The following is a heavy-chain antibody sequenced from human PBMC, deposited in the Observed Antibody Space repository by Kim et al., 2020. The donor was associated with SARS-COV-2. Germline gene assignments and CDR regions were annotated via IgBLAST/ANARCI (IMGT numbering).Heavy chain of an antibody. J-gene: IGHJ4*02. CDR3: ARMKYSGSYSPGPFDY. CDR1: GFSLSTSGMC. V-gene: IGHV2-70*01. Sequence: SGPTLVKPTQTLTLTCTFSGFSLSTSGMCVSWIRQPPGKALEWLALIDWDDDKYYSTSLKTRLTISKDTSKNQVVLTMTNMDPVDTATYYCARMKYSGSYSPGPFDYWGQGTRVPVSS. D-gene: IGHD1-26*01. CDR2: IDWDDDK.